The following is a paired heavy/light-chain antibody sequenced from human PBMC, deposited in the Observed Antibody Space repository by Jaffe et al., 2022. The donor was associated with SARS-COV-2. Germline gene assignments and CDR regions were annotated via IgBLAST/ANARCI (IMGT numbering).Heavy chain of an antibody. CDR1: GYSITNGYY. V-gene: IGHV4-38-2*02. CDR2: VYHSGST. Sequence: QVQLQESGPGLVKPSETLSLTCSVSGYSITNGYYWGWMRQPPGKGLEWIGYVYHSGSTAYNPSLKSRVTISVDTSENQFSLKLNSVTAADTAVYYCGRDEGYFDYWGKGTLVTVSS. J-gene: IGHJ4*02. CDR3: GRDEGYFDY.
Light chain of an antibody. CDR2: GAA. CDR3: QQYGSLPWT. J-gene: IGKJ1*01. V-gene: IGKV3-20*01. CDR1: QRVGSNY. Sequence: EVVLTQSPGTLSLSPGERATLSCRASQRVGSNYLAWYQQKPGQAPRVLFYGAATRATGIPDRLSGSGSGTDFTLTISRLEPEDFAVYYCQQYGSLPWTFGQGTNVEI.